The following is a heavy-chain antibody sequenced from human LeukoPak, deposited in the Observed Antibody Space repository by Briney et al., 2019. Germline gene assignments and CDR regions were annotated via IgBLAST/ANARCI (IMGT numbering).Heavy chain of an antibody. CDR1: GFTFSSYA. V-gene: IGHV3-23*01. J-gene: IGHJ4*02. D-gene: IGHD6-13*01. CDR2: ITGHADRT. Sequence: PGGSLRLSCAAAGFTFSSYAMTWVRQAPGKGLQWVSTITGHADRTYYADSVKGRFTISRDSSKNTLYLQMNSLRAEDTAVYYCAKDAAGPEYWGQGTLVTVSS. CDR3: AKDAAGPEY.